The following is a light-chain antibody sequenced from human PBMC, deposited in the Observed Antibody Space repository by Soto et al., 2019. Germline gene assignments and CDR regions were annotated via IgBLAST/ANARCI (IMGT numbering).Light chain of an antibody. CDR2: EVS. V-gene: IGLV2-14*01. Sequence: QSVLTQPASVSGSPGQSITISCTGTSSDVGGSNYVSWYQQHPGKAPKLMIFEVSTRPSGVSNRFSGSKSANTASLTISGLQAEDEAVYYCNSYTTSSTQLFGGGTKLTVL. CDR3: NSYTTSSTQL. CDR1: SSDVGGSNY. J-gene: IGLJ3*02.